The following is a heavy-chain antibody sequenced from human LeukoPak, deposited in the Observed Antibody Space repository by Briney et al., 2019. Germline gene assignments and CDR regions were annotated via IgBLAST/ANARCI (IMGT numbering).Heavy chain of an antibody. CDR2: ISAYNGNT. CDR3: APKGGIVGARVV. D-gene: IGHD1-26*01. J-gene: IGHJ4*02. V-gene: IGHV1-18*01. CDR1: GYTFTSYG. Sequence: ASVTVSCKASGYTFTSYGISWVRQAPGQGLEGMGWISAYNGNTNHAQNLEGRVTMTTDKSTSTAYMELRSLRSDDTAVYYCAPKGGIVGARVVWGQGTLVTVSS.